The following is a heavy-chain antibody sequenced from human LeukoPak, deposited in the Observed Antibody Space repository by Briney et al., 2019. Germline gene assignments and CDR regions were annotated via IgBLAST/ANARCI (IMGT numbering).Heavy chain of an antibody. D-gene: IGHD6-19*01. Sequence: GGSLRLSCTASGFTFGDYAMSWVRQAPGKGLEWVGFIRSKAYGGTTEYAASVKGRFTISRDDSKSIAYLQMNSLKTEDTAVYYCTRAEWLVPADDAFDIWGQGTMVTVSS. CDR3: TRAEWLVPADDAFDI. V-gene: IGHV3-49*04. J-gene: IGHJ3*02. CDR2: IRSKAYGGTT. CDR1: GFTFGDYA.